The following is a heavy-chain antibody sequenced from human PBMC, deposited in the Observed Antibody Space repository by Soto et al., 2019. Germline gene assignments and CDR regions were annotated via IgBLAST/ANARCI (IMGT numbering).Heavy chain of an antibody. CDR2: FNPNSGGT. D-gene: IGHD3-22*01. CDR3: ARVSAYYYDSSGYHDAFDI. V-gene: IGHV1-2*04. Sequence: ASVKVSCKAGGYIFTGYYMHWVRQAPGQGLEWMGWFNPNSGGTNYAQKFQGWVTMTRDTSISTAYMELSRLRSDDTAVYYCARVSAYYYDSSGYHDAFDIWGQGTMVTVSS. CDR1: GYIFTGYY. J-gene: IGHJ3*02.